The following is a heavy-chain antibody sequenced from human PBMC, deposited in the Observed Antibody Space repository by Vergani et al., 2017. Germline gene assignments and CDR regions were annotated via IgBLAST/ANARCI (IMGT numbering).Heavy chain of an antibody. CDR2: IWYDGSNK. Sequence: VQLVESGGGLEQPGRSLRLSCAASGFTFSSYGMHWVRQAPGKGLEWVAVIWYDGSNKYYADSVKGRFTISRDNSKNTLYLQMNSLRAEDTAVYYCARERGKGVVTTYWFDPWGQGTLVTVSS. V-gene: IGHV3-33*01. CDR3: ARERGKGVVTTYWFDP. J-gene: IGHJ5*02. D-gene: IGHD3-3*01. CDR1: GFTFSSYG.